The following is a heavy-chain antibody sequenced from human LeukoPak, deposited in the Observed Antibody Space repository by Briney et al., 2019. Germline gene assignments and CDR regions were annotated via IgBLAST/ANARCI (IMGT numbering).Heavy chain of an antibody. CDR2: ISHDGNTG. V-gene: IGHV3-30-3*01. CDR3: ARDFNWAFDY. Sequence: GRSLRLSCAASKFMFSAYNMHWVRQVPGKGLEWLAIISHDGNTGHYADSVKGRFTISRDNSKDTVDLQMSSLRADDTAVYYCARDFNWAFDYWGQGTLVTVSS. D-gene: IGHD3-16*01. CDR1: KFMFSAYN. J-gene: IGHJ4*02.